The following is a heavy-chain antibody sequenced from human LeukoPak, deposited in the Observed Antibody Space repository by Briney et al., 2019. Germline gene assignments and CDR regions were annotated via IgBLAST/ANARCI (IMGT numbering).Heavy chain of an antibody. CDR1: GGSISSSNW. CDR2: IYHSGST. CDR3: ARGPRPRLWSGYPNNWFDP. J-gene: IGHJ5*02. V-gene: IGHV4-4*02. Sequence: PSGTLSLTCAVSGGSISSSNWWSWVCQPPGKGLEWIGEIYHSGSTNYNPSLKSRVTISVDKSKNQFSLKLSSVTAADTAVYYCARGPRPRLWSGYPNNWFDPWGQGTLVTASS. D-gene: IGHD3-3*01.